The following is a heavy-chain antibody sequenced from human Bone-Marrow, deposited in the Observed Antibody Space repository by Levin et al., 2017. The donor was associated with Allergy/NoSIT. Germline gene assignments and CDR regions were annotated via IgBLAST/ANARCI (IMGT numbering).Heavy chain of an antibody. CDR1: GFTFDDYA. J-gene: IGHJ6*02. CDR2: IRWNSATI. D-gene: IGHD3-10*01. V-gene: IGHV3-9*01. CDR3: AQSLGSSPDYGMDV. Sequence: QAGGSLRLSCAASGFTFDDYAMHWVRQVPGKGLEWVSGIRWNSATIAYADSVKGRFTISRDNAKNSLYLQMNSLRPDDTALYYCAQSLGSSPDYGMDVWGQGTTVTVSS.